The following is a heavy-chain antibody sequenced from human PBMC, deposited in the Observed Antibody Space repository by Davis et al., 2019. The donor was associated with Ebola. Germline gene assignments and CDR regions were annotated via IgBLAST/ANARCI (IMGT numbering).Heavy chain of an antibody. V-gene: IGHV3-9*01. J-gene: IGHJ4*02. CDR3: AKDIGRQWELVH. Sequence: GGSLRLSCAASGFTFDDYAMYWVRQPPGRGLEWVSGVSWNSGTIGYADSVKGRFTISRDNAKNSLYLQMNSLRIEDTALYYCAKDIGRQWELVHWGQGTLVSVSS. CDR2: VSWNSGTI. D-gene: IGHD1-26*01. CDR1: GFTFDDYA.